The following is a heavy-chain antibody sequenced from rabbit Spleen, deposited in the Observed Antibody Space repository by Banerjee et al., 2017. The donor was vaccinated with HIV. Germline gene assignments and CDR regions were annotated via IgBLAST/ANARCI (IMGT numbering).Heavy chain of an antibody. V-gene: IGHV1S40*01. D-gene: IGHD7-1*01. CDR3: ARDTGTSFSTYGMDL. CDR1: GFSFSSNYY. J-gene: IGHJ6*01. Sequence: QSLEESGGDLVQPGASLTLTCTASGFSFSSNYYMCWVRQAPGKGLEWITCIYGGSIGDTYYANWAKGRFAISKTSSTTVTLQMTSLTAADTATYFCARDTGTSFSTYGMDLWGQGTLVTVS. CDR2: IYGGSIGDT.